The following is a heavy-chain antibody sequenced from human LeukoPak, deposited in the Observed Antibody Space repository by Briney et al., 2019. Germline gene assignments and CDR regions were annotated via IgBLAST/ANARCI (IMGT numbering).Heavy chain of an antibody. D-gene: IGHD1-14*01. CDR1: GLTFSTSG. CDR2: IGPTGFDI. J-gene: IGHJ4*02. CDR3: ATETNGRHYDY. Sequence: GGSLRLSCATSGLTFSTSGFNWVRPAPGEGVGWVSSIGPTGFDIYHADSIKGRSTIPRDNANNFLYLQIDSLRAEDTAVYYCATETNGRHYDYWGQGTLLTVSS. V-gene: IGHV3-21*06.